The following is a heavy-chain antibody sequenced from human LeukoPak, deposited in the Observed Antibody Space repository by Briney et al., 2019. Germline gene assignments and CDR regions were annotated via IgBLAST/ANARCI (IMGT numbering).Heavy chain of an antibody. V-gene: IGHV3-9*01. Sequence: GRSLRLSCAASGFTFDDYAMHWVRQAPGKGLEWVSGISWNSGSIGYADSVKGRFTISRDNAKNSLYLQMNSLRAEDTALYYCARGDGFGELLWVYFDYWGQGTLVTVSS. CDR2: ISWNSGSI. CDR3: ARGDGFGELLWVYFDY. J-gene: IGHJ4*02. D-gene: IGHD3-10*01. CDR1: GFTFDDYA.